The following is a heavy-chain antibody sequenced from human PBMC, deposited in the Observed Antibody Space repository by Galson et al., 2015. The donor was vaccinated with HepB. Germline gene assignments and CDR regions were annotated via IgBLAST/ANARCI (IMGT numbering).Heavy chain of an antibody. CDR1: GFTFSSYA. V-gene: IGHV3-23*01. CDR2: ISGSGGST. J-gene: IGHJ5*02. D-gene: IGHD3-10*01. Sequence: SLRLSCAAFGFTFSSYAMSWVRQAPGKGLEWVSAISGSGGSTYYADSVKGRFTISRDNSKNTLYLQMNSLRAEDTAVYYCAKGSQLLWFGSAIQFDPWAREPWSPSPQ. CDR3: AKGSQLLWFGSAIQFDP.